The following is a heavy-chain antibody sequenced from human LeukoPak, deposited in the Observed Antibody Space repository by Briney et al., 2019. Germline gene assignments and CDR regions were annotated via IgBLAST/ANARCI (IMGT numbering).Heavy chain of an antibody. Sequence: ASETLSLTCTVSGGSISSGSYYWSWIRQPAGKGLEWIGRIYTSGSTNYNPSLKSRVTISVDTSKNQFSLKLSSVTAADTAVYYCARLRWSSPVGVWGQGTTVTVSS. V-gene: IGHV4-61*02. CDR2: IYTSGST. CDR1: GGSISSGSYY. D-gene: IGHD4-23*01. J-gene: IGHJ6*02. CDR3: ARLRWSSPVGV.